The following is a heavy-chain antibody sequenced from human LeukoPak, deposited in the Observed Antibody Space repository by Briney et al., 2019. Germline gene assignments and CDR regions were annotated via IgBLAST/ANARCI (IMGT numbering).Heavy chain of an antibody. J-gene: IGHJ5*02. CDR1: GGSISSSSYY. V-gene: IGHV4-39*07. Sequence: SETLSLTCTVSGGSISSSSYYWGWIRQPPGKGLEWIGSIYYSGSTYYNPSLKSRVTISVDTSKNQFSLKLSSVTAADTAVYYCARVILEWLLFYNWFDPWGQGTLVTVSS. CDR3: ARVILEWLLFYNWFDP. CDR2: IYYSGST. D-gene: IGHD3-3*01.